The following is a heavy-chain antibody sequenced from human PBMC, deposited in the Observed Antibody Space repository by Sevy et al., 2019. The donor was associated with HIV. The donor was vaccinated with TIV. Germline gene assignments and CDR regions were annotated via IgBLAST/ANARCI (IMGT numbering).Heavy chain of an antibody. CDR1: GYTFTGYY. Sequence: ASVKVSCKASGYTFTGYYMHWVRQAPGQGLEWMGWINPNSGGTNYAQKFQGRVTMTRDTSISTAYMELSRLRSDDTAVYYCARVGGCSSTSCYWYFDRWGRGTLVTVSS. V-gene: IGHV1-2*02. CDR2: INPNSGGT. CDR3: ARVGGCSSTSCYWYFDR. D-gene: IGHD2-2*01. J-gene: IGHJ2*01.